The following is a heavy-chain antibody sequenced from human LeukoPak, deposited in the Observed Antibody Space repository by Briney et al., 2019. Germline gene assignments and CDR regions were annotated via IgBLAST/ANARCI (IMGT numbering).Heavy chain of an antibody. CDR2: IWYDGSNK. CDR3: ASTPFIWYSSGWTDAFDI. CDR1: GFTFSSYG. V-gene: IGHV3-33*01. D-gene: IGHD6-19*01. J-gene: IGHJ3*02. Sequence: GGSLRLSCAASGFTFSSYGMHWVRQAPGKGLEWVAVIWYDGSNKYYADSVKGRFTISRDNSNNTLYLQMNSLRAEDTAVYYCASTPFIWYSSGWTDAFDIWGQGTMVTVSS.